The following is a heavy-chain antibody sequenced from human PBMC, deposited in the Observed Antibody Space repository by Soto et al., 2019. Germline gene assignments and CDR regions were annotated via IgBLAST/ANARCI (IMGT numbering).Heavy chain of an antibody. D-gene: IGHD1-26*01. CDR2: ISATGGLK. CDR3: AREVGAPSGWLDP. CDR1: GFTFTNYA. J-gene: IGHJ5*02. Sequence: LRLSCAASGFTFTNYAMTWVRQSPGKGLQWVSGISATGGLKYYADSVQGRFTISRDNSKNTLYLQMDNLRDEDTAIYYCAREVGAPSGWLDPWGQGTQVTVSS. V-gene: IGHV3-23*01.